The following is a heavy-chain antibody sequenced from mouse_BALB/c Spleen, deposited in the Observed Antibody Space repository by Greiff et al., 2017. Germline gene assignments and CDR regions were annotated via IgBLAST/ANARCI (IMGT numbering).Heavy chain of an antibody. J-gene: IGHJ1*01. V-gene: IGHV5-4*02. CDR3: ARDKDYGSSYEGYFDV. CDR1: GFTFSDYY. D-gene: IGHD1-1*01. CDR2: ISDGGSYT. Sequence: EVQLQESGGGLVKPGGSLKLSCAASGFTFSDYYMYWVRQTPEKRLEWVATISDGGSYTYYPDSVKGRFTISRDNAKNNLYLQMSSLKSEDTAMYYCARDKDYGSSYEGYFDVWGAGTTVTVSS.